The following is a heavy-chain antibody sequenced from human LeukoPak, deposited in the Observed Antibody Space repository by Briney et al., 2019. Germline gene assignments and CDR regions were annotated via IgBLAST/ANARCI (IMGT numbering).Heavy chain of an antibody. CDR3: VRVGGASSIHSAFDI. Sequence: ASETLSLTCTVSGGSINSYYWSWIRQPPGKGLEWIGYIYNSETINYNPSLTSRVTISLDTSKNQVSLKLTSVTAADTAVYYCVRVGGASSIHSAFDIWGQGTMVTVSS. CDR2: IYNSETI. D-gene: IGHD6-6*01. V-gene: IGHV4-59*01. CDR1: GGSINSYY. J-gene: IGHJ3*02.